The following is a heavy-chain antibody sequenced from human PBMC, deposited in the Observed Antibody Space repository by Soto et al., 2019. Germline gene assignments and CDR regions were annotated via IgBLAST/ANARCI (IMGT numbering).Heavy chain of an antibody. V-gene: IGHV3-23*01. J-gene: IGHJ4*02. CDR3: AKVKSGYSYGYYFDY. CDR1: GFTFSSYA. CDR2: ISGSGGST. D-gene: IGHD5-18*01. Sequence: GGSLRLSCAASGFTFSSYAMSWVRQAPGKGLEWVSAISGSGGSTYYADSVKGRFTISRDNSKNTLYLQMNSLRAEDTAVYYCAKVKSGYSYGYYFDYWGQGTLVTVSS.